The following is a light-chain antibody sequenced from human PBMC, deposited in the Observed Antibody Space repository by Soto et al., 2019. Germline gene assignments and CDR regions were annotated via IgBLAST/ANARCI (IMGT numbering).Light chain of an antibody. CDR3: QQYYSAPQLT. CDR1: QSVSTY. Sequence: EIVLTQSPATLSLSPGERATLSCRASQSVSTYFAWYQQKPGQAPRLLIYDASNRATGIPARFSGSGSGTDFTLTISSLEPEDFAIYYCQQYYSAPQLTFGGGTKVEIK. CDR2: DAS. J-gene: IGKJ4*01. V-gene: IGKV3-11*01.